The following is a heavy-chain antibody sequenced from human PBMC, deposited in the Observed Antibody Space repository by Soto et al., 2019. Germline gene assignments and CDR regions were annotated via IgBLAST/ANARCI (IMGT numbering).Heavy chain of an antibody. CDR3: ARATGTHQPFDY. CDR2: ISTDGSST. V-gene: IGHV3-74*01. D-gene: IGHD2-2*01. CDR1: GFTFSTYW. J-gene: IGHJ4*02. Sequence: EVQLVESGGGLVQPGGSLRLSCAATGFTFSTYWMHWVRQGPGKGLVWVSRISTDGSSTTYADSVKGRFTISRDNAKNTLYLQTNRLRAADTAVYSCARATGTHQPFDYWGQGPLVTVSP.